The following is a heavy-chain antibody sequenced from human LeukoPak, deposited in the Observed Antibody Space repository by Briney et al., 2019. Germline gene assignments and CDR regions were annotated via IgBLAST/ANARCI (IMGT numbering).Heavy chain of an antibody. V-gene: IGHV1-2*02. CDR1: GYTFTGYY. CDR3: ARDRKVWLDTMGNFDY. CDR2: INPNSGGT. Sequence: ASVKVSCKASGYTFTGYYMHWVRQAPGQGLEWMGWINPNSGGTNYAQKFQGRVTMTRDTSISTAYMELSRLRSDDTAVYYCARDRKVWLDTMGNFDYWGQGTLVTVSS. J-gene: IGHJ4*02. D-gene: IGHD5-12*01.